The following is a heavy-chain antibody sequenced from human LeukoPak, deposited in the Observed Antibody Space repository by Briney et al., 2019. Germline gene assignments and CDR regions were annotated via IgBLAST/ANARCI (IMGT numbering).Heavy chain of an antibody. CDR3: AKGESGYYYDSSGYLNWFDP. J-gene: IGHJ5*02. CDR2: SYSGGPS. D-gene: IGHD3-22*01. Sequence: GGSLRLSCAASGFPVSTDYMGWVRQAPGKGLEWVAVSYSGGPSQYAESVKGRFTISRDNSKNMLHLQMNSLRAEDTALYYWAKGESGYYYDSSGYLNWFDPWGQGTLVTVSS. V-gene: IGHV3-53*01. CDR1: GFPVSTDY.